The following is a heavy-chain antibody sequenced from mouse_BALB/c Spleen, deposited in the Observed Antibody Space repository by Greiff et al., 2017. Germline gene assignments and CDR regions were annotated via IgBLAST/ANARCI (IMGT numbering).Heavy chain of an antibody. CDR3: AREEDGAMDY. J-gene: IGHJ4*01. V-gene: IGHV7-3*02. CDR2: IRNKANGYTT. Sequence: EVQLQESGGGLVQPGGSLRLSCATSGFTFTDYYMSWVRQPPGKALEWLGFIRNKANGYTTEYSASVKGRFTISRDNSQSILYLQMNTLRAEDSATYYCAREEDGAMDYWGQGTSVTVSS. CDR1: GFTFTDYY.